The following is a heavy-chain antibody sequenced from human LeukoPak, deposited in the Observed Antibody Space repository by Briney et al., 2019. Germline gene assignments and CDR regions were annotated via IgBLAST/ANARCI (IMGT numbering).Heavy chain of an antibody. D-gene: IGHD3-22*01. V-gene: IGHV5-51*01. J-gene: IGHJ3*02. CDR3: ARHQTMIVSSYAFDI. CDR2: IYPGDSDT. CDR1: GYSFSSYW. Sequence: GESLKISCKGSGYSFSSYWISWVRQMPGKGLEWIGVIYPGDSDTRYSPSFQGQVTISADKSISTAYLQWSSLKASDTAMYYCARHQTMIVSSYAFDIWGQGTMVTVSS.